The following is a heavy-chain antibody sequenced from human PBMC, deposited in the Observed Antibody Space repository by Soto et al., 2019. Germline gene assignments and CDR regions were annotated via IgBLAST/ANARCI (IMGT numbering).Heavy chain of an antibody. V-gene: IGHV1-18*01. CDR3: ARAKGRFLEWLSRYYFDY. J-gene: IGHJ4*02. CDR1: GYTFTSYG. Sequence: GASVKVSCKASGYTFTSYGISWVRHAPGQGLEWMGWISAYNGNTNYAQKLQGRVTMTTDTSTSTAYMELRSLRSDDTAVYYCARAKGRFLEWLSRYYFDYWGQGTLVTVSS. CDR2: ISAYNGNT. D-gene: IGHD3-3*01.